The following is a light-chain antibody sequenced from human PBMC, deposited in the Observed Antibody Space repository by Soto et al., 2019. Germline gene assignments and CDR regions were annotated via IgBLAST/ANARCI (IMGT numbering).Light chain of an antibody. V-gene: IGKV3-15*01. Sequence: IVMTQSPATLSVSPGERATLSCRASQSVSSNLAWYQQKPGQAPRLLIYGASTRATGIPVRFSGSGSGTEFTLTITSLQSEDFEVYYCQQYNSWRTFGQGTKVE. J-gene: IGKJ1*01. CDR2: GAS. CDR3: QQYNSWRT. CDR1: QSVSSN.